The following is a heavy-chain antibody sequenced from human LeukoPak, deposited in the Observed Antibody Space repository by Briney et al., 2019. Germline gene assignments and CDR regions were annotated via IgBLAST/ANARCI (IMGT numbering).Heavy chain of an antibody. D-gene: IGHD3-10*01. CDR2: INAGNGNT. V-gene: IGHV1-3*01. CDR3: ARGLGLLWFGGLYY. Sequence: ASVKVSCKASGYTFTSYAMHWVRQAPGQRLEWMGWINAGNGNTKYSQKFQGRVTITRDTSASTAYMELSSLRSEDTAVYYCARGLGLLWFGGLYYWGQGTLVTVSS. J-gene: IGHJ4*02. CDR1: GYTFTSYA.